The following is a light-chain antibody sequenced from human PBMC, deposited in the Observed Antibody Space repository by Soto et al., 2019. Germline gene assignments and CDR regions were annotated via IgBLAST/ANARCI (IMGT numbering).Light chain of an antibody. CDR3: AAWDVSLNVVV. J-gene: IGLJ2*01. CDR1: NSDVGTYNY. V-gene: IGLV2-18*01. Sequence: QSALAQPPSASGSPGQSVTITCTGTNSDVGTYNYVSWYQQLPGTAPKLLIYSSSHRPSGVPDRISGSKSGTSASLAISGLQSGDEADYYCAAWDVSLNVVVFGGGTKVTVL. CDR2: SSS.